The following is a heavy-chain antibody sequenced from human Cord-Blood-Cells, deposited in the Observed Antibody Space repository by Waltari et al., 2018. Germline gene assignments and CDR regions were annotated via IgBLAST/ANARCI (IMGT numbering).Heavy chain of an antibody. J-gene: IGHJ5*02. CDR1: GYTFTSYD. D-gene: IGHD3-10*01. CDR3: ARVVAMVRGVITWCDP. Sequence: QVQLVQSGAEVKKPGASVRVSCKASGYTFTSYDINWLRQATGQGLGRMGWMNPNSGNRGYAQKFQGRVTMTRNTSISTSYMELSSLGSEDTSVYYCARVVAMVRGVITWCDPWSQGTLVTVSS. V-gene: IGHV1-8*01. CDR2: MNPNSGNR.